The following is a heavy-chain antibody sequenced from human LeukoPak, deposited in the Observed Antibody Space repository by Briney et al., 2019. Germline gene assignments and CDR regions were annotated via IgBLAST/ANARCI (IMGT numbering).Heavy chain of an antibody. J-gene: IGHJ4*02. Sequence: ASVKVSCKASGYTFTSHDIIWVRQAAGQGLERMGWIHPSNGNIGYAQKFRDRITMTTDTSTSTAYMDLISLTSEDTGFYYCARNAGGLGYWGQGTLVTVPS. D-gene: IGHD3-16*01. CDR3: ARNAGGLGY. CDR1: GYTFTSHD. V-gene: IGHV1-8*01. CDR2: IHPSNGNI.